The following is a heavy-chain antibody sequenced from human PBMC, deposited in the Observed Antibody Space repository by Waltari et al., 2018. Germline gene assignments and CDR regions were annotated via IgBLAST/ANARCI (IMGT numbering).Heavy chain of an antibody. D-gene: IGHD1-26*01. V-gene: IGHV1-69*11. CDR2: IIPIVGTA. J-gene: IGHJ4*02. Sequence: QVQLVQSGAEVKKPGSSVKVSCKASGGTFSSYAISWVRQAPGQGLEWMGRIIPIVGTANDAEEFQGRVTITADESTSTAYMELSSLRSEDTAVYYCARGASGGSYDYWGQGTLVTVSS. CDR3: ARGASGGSYDY. CDR1: GGTFSSYA.